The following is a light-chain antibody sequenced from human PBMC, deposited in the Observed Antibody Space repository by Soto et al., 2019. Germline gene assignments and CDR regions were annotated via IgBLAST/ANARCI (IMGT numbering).Light chain of an antibody. V-gene: IGKV3-11*01. CDR1: QSIHTS. CDR2: DST. J-gene: IGKJ5*01. Sequence: VLTQSPATLSLSPGERATLSCRASQSIHTSLAWYQQKSGKPPRLVIYDSTLRANGVPDRFGGSRSGTEFTLTINSLEPEDFAVYYCQQRNAWPPITFGQGTRLENK. CDR3: QQRNAWPPIT.